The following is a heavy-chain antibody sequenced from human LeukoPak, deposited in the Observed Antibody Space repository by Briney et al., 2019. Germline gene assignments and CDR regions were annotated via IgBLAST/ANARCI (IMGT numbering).Heavy chain of an antibody. CDR3: ARADRGYDGYYFRWAFDI. D-gene: IGHD5-24*01. V-gene: IGHV4-61*02. CDR1: GGSISSGSYY. CDR2: IYTSGST. Sequence: SETLSLTCTVSGGSISSGSYYWGWIRQRAGKGLEWIGRIYTSGSTNYNPSLKSRVTISVDTSKNQFSLKLSSVTAADTAVYYCARADRGYDGYYFRWAFDIWGQGTMVTVSS. J-gene: IGHJ3*02.